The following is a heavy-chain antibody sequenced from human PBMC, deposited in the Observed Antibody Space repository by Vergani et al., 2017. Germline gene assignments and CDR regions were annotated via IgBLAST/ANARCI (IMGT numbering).Heavy chain of an antibody. Sequence: QVQLVQSGAEVKKPGSSVKVSCKASGGTFSSYAISWVRQAPGRGLEWMGRIIPIFGIANYAQTFQGKVTITADKSTSTAYRELSSLRSEDTAVYYCARGFYDSSGSPPFDLWGRGTLVTVSS. CDR3: ARGFYDSSGSPPFDL. CDR2: IIPIFGIA. CDR1: GGTFSSYA. V-gene: IGHV1-69*09. D-gene: IGHD3-22*01. J-gene: IGHJ2*01.